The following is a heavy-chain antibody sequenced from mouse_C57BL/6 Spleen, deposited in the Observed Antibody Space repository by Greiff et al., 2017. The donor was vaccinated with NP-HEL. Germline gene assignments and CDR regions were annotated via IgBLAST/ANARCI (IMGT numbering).Heavy chain of an antibody. CDR1: GYTFTSYW. CDR2: IHPNSGST. V-gene: IGHV1-64*01. CDR3: ARRGLLRRDAMDY. J-gene: IGHJ4*01. D-gene: IGHD1-1*01. Sequence: VQLQQPGAELVKPGASVKLSCKASGYTFTSYWMHWVKQRPGQGLEWIGMIHPNSGSTNYNEKFKSKATLTVDKSSSTAYMQLSSLTSEDSAVYYCARRGLLRRDAMDYWGQGTSVTVSS.